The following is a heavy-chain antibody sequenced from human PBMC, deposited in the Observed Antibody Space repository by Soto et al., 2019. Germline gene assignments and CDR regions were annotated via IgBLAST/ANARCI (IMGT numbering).Heavy chain of an antibody. CDR2: ISGSGGST. J-gene: IGHJ4*02. CDR1: GFTFSSYV. Sequence: EVQLLEPGGGLVQPGGSLRLSCAASGFTFSSYVMSWVRQAPGKGLEWVSAISGSGGSTYYADSVKGRFTISRDNSKNTLYLQMNSLRAEDTAVYYCAKWGAVAGVFDYWGQGTLVTVSS. D-gene: IGHD6-19*01. CDR3: AKWGAVAGVFDY. V-gene: IGHV3-23*01.